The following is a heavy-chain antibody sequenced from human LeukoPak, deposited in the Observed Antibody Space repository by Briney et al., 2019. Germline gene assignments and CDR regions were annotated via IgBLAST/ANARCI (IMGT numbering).Heavy chain of an antibody. D-gene: IGHD6-13*01. J-gene: IGHJ4*02. V-gene: IGHV4-34*01. CDR1: GGSFSGYY. Sequence: SETPSLTCAVYGGSFSGYYWSWIRQPPGKGLEWIGEINHSGSTNYNPSLKSRVTISVDTSKNQFSLKLSSVTAADTAVYYCARGSSSWYSSFYFDYWGQGTLVTVSS. CDR3: ARGSSSWYSSFYFDY. CDR2: INHSGST.